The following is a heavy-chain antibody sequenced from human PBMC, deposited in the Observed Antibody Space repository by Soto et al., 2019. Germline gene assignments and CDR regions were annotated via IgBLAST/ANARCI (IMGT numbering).Heavy chain of an antibody. CDR1: GFTFSYYA. D-gene: IGHD3-22*01. CDR2: ISSDGNLK. CDR3: SRDTSGYSDY. J-gene: IGHJ4*02. Sequence: PGGSLRLSCAASGFTFSYYAIHWVRQAPGKGLEWVAVISSDGNLKFYADSVKGRFTISRDNSKNTLYLQMNSLRTEDTAVYFASRDTSGYSDYWGQGTLVTVSS. V-gene: IGHV3-30-3*01.